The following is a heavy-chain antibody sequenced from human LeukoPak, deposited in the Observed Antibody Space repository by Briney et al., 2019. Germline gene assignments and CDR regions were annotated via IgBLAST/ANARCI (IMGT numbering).Heavy chain of an antibody. CDR2: ISGSGGST. J-gene: IGHJ6*03. V-gene: IGHV3-23*01. CDR3: AKGPNSDFWSGYSHYMDV. CDR1: GFASTNYV. D-gene: IGHD3-3*01. Sequence: GSLRLSCAASGFASTNYVLNWVRQAPGKGLEWVSGISGSGGSTYYAASVRGRFTISRDSSKNTLFLQMNSLRAEDTAAYYCAKGPNSDFWSGYSHYMDVWGKGTTVTVSS.